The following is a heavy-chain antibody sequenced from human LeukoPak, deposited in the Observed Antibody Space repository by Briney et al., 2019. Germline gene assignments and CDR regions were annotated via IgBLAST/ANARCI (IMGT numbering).Heavy chain of an antibody. Sequence: SETLSLTCTVSGGSVNNGGYFWHWLRQSPGTGLEWLGYVYSSGSPNYNPSLRSRVSMSVDTSKNQFSLKLSSVTAADTAVYYCASVSVSSAGYHFYYYGMDVWGKGTTVIVSS. V-gene: IGHV4-61*08. CDR2: VYSSGSP. CDR1: GGSVNNGGYF. J-gene: IGHJ6*04. CDR3: ASVSVSSAGYHFYYYGMDV. D-gene: IGHD5-12*01.